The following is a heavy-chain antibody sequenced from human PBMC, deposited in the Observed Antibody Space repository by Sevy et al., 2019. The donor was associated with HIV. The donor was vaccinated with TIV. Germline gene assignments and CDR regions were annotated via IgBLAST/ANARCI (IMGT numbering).Heavy chain of an antibody. CDR2: ISYDGSNK. Sequence: GGSLRLSCAASGFTFSSYGMHWVRQAPGKGLEWVAVISYDGSNKYYADSVKGRFTISRDNSKNTLYLQMNSLRAEEKAVYYCAKDSADLFSPVSYYYYGMDVWGQGTTVTVSS. CDR1: GFTFSSYG. CDR3: AKDSADLFSPVSYYYYGMDV. J-gene: IGHJ6*02. D-gene: IGHD2-15*01. V-gene: IGHV3-30*18.